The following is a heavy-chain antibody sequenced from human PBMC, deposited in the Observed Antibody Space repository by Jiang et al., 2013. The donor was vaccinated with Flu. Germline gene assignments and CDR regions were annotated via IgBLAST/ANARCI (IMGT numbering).Heavy chain of an antibody. CDR2: IYYSGTT. D-gene: IGHD6-19*01. CDR1: GGSMSSYY. J-gene: IGHJ4*02. CDR3: ARAGSSGWIFDS. Sequence: GSGLVKPSETLSLTCTVSGGSMSSYYWSWIRQPPGKGLEWIGSIYYSGTTNYNPSLKTRVTISVDTSKNQFSLKLTSVTAADTAYYHCARAGSSGWIFDSWGQGTLVTVSS. V-gene: IGHV4-59*08.